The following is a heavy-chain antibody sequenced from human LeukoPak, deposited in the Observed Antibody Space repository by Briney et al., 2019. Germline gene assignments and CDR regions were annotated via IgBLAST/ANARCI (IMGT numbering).Heavy chain of an antibody. CDR3: ARDLE. Sequence: ASVKVSCKASGYTFTDYYMHWVRQAPGQGLEWMGRIHPNSGGTNYAQKFQGRVTITADESTSTAYMELSSLRSEDTAVYYCARDLEWGQGTLVTVSS. V-gene: IGHV1-2*06. D-gene: IGHD1-1*01. J-gene: IGHJ4*02. CDR2: IHPNSGGT. CDR1: GYTFTDYY.